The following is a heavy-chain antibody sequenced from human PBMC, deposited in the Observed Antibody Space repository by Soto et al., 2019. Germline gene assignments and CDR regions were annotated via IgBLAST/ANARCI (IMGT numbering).Heavy chain of an antibody. CDR3: ARGLITGTLYYYYGMDV. V-gene: IGHV1-69*13. CDR2: IIPIFGTA. CDR1: GGTFSSYA. D-gene: IGHD1-20*01. J-gene: IGHJ6*02. Sequence: ASVKVSCKASGGTFSSYAISWVRQAPGQGLEWMGGIIPIFGTANYAQKFQGRVTITADESTSTAYMELSSLRSEDTAVYYCARGLITGTLYYYYGMDVWGQGTTVTVSS.